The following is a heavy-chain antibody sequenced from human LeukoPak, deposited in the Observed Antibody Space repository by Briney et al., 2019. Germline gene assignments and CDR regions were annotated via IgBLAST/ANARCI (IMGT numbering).Heavy chain of an antibody. CDR1: GGTFSSYS. Sequence: SVKVSCKASGGTFSSYSISWVRQAPGQGLEWMGRIIPIFGTANYAQKFQGRVTITTDESTSTAYMELSSLRSEDTAVCYCARNVEMASLDYWGQGTLVTVSS. CDR2: IIPIFGTA. CDR3: ARNVEMASLDY. D-gene: IGHD5-24*01. J-gene: IGHJ4*02. V-gene: IGHV1-69*05.